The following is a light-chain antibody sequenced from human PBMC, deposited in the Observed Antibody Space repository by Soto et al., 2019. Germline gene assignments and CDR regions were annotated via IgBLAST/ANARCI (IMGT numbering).Light chain of an antibody. CDR1: QSVSTRS. V-gene: IGKV3-20*01. CDR2: GAS. J-gene: IGKJ1*01. Sequence: EIVLTQSPGTLSLSPGERATLSCRASQSVSTRSLAWYQQKPGQAPRLLISGASSRAADIPERFSGSGSGTDFTLTINRLEPEDFAVYYCQQYDSSPRTFGQGTKVE. CDR3: QQYDSSPRT.